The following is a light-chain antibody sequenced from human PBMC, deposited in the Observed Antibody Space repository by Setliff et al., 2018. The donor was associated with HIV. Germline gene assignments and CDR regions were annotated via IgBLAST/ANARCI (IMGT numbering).Light chain of an antibody. CDR1: SSDVGRYNL. J-gene: IGLJ1*01. CDR2: QAS. CDR3: CSNTGSNTYV. Sequence: QSALTQPASVSGSPGQSITISCTGTSSDVGRYNLVSWYQQHPGKAPKLIIYQASKRPSGVSNRFSGSKSGNTASLTISGLQADDEADYYCCSNTGSNTYVFGAVTKVTVL. V-gene: IGLV2-23*01.